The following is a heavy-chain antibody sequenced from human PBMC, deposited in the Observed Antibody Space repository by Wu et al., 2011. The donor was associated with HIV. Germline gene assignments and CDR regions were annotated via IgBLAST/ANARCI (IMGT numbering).Heavy chain of an antibody. Sequence: QVQLVQSGAEVKKPGSSVNISCRASGGTFSNCIVSWVRQSPGHGLEWMGGITPPFGSANYAQNFQGRVTITTDESTSTVNMRLSSLTSDDTAVYFCARGPRDILTGYSSQFHMDVWGQGTT. CDR2: ITPPFGSA. V-gene: IGHV1-69*05. CDR3: ARGPRDILTGYSSQFHMDV. CDR1: GGTFSNCI. J-gene: IGHJ6*02. D-gene: IGHD3-9*01.